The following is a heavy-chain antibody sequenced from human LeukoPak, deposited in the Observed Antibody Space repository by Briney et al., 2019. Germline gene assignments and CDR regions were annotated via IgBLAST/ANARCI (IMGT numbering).Heavy chain of an antibody. Sequence: GASVKVSCKASGGTFSSYAISWVRQAPGQGLEWMGGIIPIFGTANYAQKFQGRVTITADESTSTAYMELSSLRSEDTAVYYCARTSRLGELSSFDYWGQGTLVTVSS. CDR3: ARTSRLGELSSFDY. D-gene: IGHD3-16*02. CDR1: GGTFSSYA. J-gene: IGHJ4*02. V-gene: IGHV1-69*13. CDR2: IIPIFGTA.